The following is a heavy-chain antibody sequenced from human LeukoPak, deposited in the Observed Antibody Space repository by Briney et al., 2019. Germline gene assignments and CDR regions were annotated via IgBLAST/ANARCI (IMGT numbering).Heavy chain of an antibody. CDR3: ARGGYGHNMDV. V-gene: IGHV3-9*01. CDR2: VRWNSGSI. Sequence: SLRLSCAASGFTFDDFAMKWVRQAPGKGLGWVSGVRWNSGSIGYADSVKGRITISRDNAKNSLYLQMNSLRAEDTAVYYCARGGYGHNMDVWGEGTTVTVSS. J-gene: IGHJ6*03. D-gene: IGHD3-10*01. CDR1: GFTFDDFA.